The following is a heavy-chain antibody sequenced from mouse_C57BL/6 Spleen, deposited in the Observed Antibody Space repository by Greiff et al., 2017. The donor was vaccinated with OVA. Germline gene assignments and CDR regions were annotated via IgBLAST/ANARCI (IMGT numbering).Heavy chain of an antibody. CDR1: GFTFSDYG. CDR3: ARDGYDWYFDY. Sequence: DVQLVESGGGLVKPGGSLKLSCAASGFTFSDYGMHWVRQAPEKGLEWVAYISSGSSTIYYADTVKGRFTISRDNAKNTLFLQMTSLRSEDTAMYYCARDGYDWYFDYWGQGTTLTVSS. J-gene: IGHJ2*01. CDR2: ISSGSSTI. V-gene: IGHV5-17*01. D-gene: IGHD2-2*01.